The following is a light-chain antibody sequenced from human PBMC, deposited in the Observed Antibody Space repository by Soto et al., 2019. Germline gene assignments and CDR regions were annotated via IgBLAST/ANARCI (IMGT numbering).Light chain of an antibody. J-gene: IGKJ4*01. CDR3: QQYKYFPLT. Sequence: DIQMTQSPSSLSVSVGDRVTITCQANQDITNSLNWYQQKPGKAPKLLIYDASNLETGVPSRFSGSQSGTDFTFTINSLQPEDIATYYCQQYKYFPLTFGGGTKVEIK. V-gene: IGKV1-33*01. CDR2: DAS. CDR1: QDITNS.